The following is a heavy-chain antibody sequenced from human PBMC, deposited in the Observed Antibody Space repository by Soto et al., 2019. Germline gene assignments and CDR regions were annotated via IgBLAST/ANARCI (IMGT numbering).Heavy chain of an antibody. Sequence: ASVKVSCKASGYTFTSYYMNWVRQATGQGLECMGWMNPNSGNTGYAQKFQGRVTMTRNTSISTAYMELSSLRSEDTAVYYCASIRGSGYCSGGSCYPTYYYYGMDVWGQGTTVTVSS. J-gene: IGHJ6*02. V-gene: IGHV1-8*01. CDR2: MNPNSGNT. CDR1: GYTFTSYY. CDR3: ASIRGSGYCSGGSCYPTYYYYGMDV. D-gene: IGHD2-15*01.